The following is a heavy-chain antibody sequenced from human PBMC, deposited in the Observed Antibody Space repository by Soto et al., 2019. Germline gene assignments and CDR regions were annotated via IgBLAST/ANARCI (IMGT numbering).Heavy chain of an antibody. V-gene: IGHV3-30*18. J-gene: IGHJ4*02. CDR3: AKDLYGDQGFDY. CDR2: VSHDGSNK. Sequence: SGGDVVQPGRSLRLSCAASGFTFTSFGMHWVRQAPGKGLEWVALVSHDGSNKYYADSVKGRFTISRDNSKNTLYLQMNSLRAEDTAEYFCAKDLYGDQGFDYWGQGTLVTVSS. D-gene: IGHD4-17*01. CDR1: GFTFTSFG.